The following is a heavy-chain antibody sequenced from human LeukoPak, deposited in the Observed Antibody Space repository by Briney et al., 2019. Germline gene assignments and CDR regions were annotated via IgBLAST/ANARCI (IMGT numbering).Heavy chain of an antibody. Sequence: GGSLRLSCAVSGFTFSSYWMSWVRQAPGKGLEWVANIKEDGSEKYYVDSVKGRFTISRDNAKNSLYLRMNSLRAEDTAVYYCAGDRTLSAYWGQGTLVTVSS. V-gene: IGHV3-7*01. J-gene: IGHJ4*02. CDR3: AGDRTLSAY. CDR1: GFTFSSYW. D-gene: IGHD1/OR15-1a*01. CDR2: IKEDGSEK.